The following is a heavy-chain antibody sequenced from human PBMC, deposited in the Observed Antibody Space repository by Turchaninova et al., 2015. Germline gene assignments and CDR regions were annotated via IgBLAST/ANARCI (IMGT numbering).Heavy chain of an antibody. CDR2: IYPGDSDT. CDR3: ARAGLSAARYFDL. CDR1: GYSFTSYG. D-gene: IGHD6-25*01. J-gene: IGHJ2*01. V-gene: IGHV5-51*01. Sequence: EVQLVQSGAEVKKPGESLTISCKSSGYSFTSYGNGWGRQMPGKGLEWMGIIYPGDSDTRYSPAFQGQVTISADKSTTTAYLQWSSLEASDTAMYYCARAGLSAARYFDLWGRGTLLSVFS.